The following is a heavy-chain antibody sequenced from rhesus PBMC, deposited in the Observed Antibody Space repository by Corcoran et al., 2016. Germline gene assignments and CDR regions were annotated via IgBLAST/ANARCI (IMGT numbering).Heavy chain of an antibody. CDR2: IYGGSGTT. CDR3: ASRRPNAPFDY. D-gene: IGHD7-45*01. Sequence: QVQLQESGPGLVKPSETLSLTCGVSGGSIRGDYDWSWIRQAPGKGLEWIGQIYGGSGTTTYNPSLQNRVTISKDTSRNQFSLKLTSVTAADTAIFYCASRRPNAPFDYWGQGVLVTVSS. J-gene: IGHJ4*01. V-gene: IGHV4-76*01. CDR1: GGSIRGDYD.